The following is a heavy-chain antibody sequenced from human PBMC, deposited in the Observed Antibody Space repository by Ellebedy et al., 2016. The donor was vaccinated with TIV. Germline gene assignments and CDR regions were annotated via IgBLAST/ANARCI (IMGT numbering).Heavy chain of an antibody. CDR3: ARGRAVAGYFDY. CDR2: IWYDGSNK. V-gene: IGHV3-33*01. Sequence: GESLKISCAASGFTFSSYGMHWVRQAPGKGLEWVAVIWYDGSNKYYADSVKGRFAISRDNSKNTLYLQMNSLRAEDTAVYYCARGRAVAGYFDYWGQGTLVTVSS. D-gene: IGHD6-19*01. CDR1: GFTFSSYG. J-gene: IGHJ4*02.